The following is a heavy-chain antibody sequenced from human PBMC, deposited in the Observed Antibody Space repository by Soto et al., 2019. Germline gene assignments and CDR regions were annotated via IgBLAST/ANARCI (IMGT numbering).Heavy chain of an antibody. CDR3: ARESGTVRAFDI. D-gene: IGHD4-17*01. V-gene: IGHV3-11*06. CDR2: ISSSSSYT. J-gene: IGHJ3*02. CDR1: GFTLSDYY. Sequence: GGSLRLSCAASGFTLSDYYMSWIRQAPGKGLEWVSYISSSSSYTNYAGSVKGRFTISRDNAKNSLYLQMNSLRAEDTAVYYCARESGTVRAFDIWGQGTMVTVSS.